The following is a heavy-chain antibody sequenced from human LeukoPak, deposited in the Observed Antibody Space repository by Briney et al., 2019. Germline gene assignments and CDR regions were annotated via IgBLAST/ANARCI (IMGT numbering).Heavy chain of an antibody. V-gene: IGHV1-69*13. CDR3: ARDGYAPNYYYMDV. Sequence: ASVKVSCKASGGTFISYAISWVGQAPGQGLEWMGGIIPIFGTGNYAQKFQGRVTITADEYTRTAYMELRRLRAEDTAVYYCARDGYAPNYYYMDVWGKGTTVTVSS. D-gene: IGHD2-2*01. CDR1: GGTFISYA. J-gene: IGHJ6*03. CDR2: IIPIFGTG.